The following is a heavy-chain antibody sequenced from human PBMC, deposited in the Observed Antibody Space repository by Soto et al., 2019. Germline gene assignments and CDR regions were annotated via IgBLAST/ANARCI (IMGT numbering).Heavy chain of an antibody. CDR3: ARYHLLHCSGGSCYSNRNWFDP. J-gene: IGHJ5*02. CDR1: GGSISSYY. V-gene: IGHV4-59*01. CDR2: IYYSGST. Sequence: SETLSLTCTVSGGSISSYYWSWIRQPPGKGLEWIGYIYYSGSTNYNPSLKSRVTISVDTSKNQFSLKLSSVTAADTAVYYCARYHLLHCSGGSCYSNRNWFDPWGQGTLVTVSS. D-gene: IGHD2-15*01.